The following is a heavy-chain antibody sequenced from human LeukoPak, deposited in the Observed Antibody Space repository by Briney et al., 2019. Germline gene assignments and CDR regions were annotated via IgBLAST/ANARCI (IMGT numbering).Heavy chain of an antibody. V-gene: IGHV3-74*01. D-gene: IGHD3-3*01. CDR2: INTDGSST. CDR1: GFTFSTYS. Sequence: GGSLRLSCAASGFTFSTYSMNWVRQAPGKGLVWVSHINTDGSSTTYADSVKGRFTISRDNSKNTLYLQMNSLRAEDTAVYYCAREMGLARGVATYYYYGMDVWGQGTTVTVSS. J-gene: IGHJ6*02. CDR3: AREMGLARGVATYYYYGMDV.